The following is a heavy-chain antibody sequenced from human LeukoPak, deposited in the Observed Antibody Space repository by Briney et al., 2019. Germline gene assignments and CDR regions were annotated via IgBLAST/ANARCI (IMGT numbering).Heavy chain of an antibody. Sequence: SETLSLTCTVSGVSIRSTSYYWSWIRQPPGKGLEWIGEINHSGSTNYNPSLKSRVTISVGTSKNQFSLKLSSVTAADTAVYYCARRNNNYYDSSGLTHWGQGTLVTVSS. J-gene: IGHJ4*02. CDR2: INHSGST. CDR1: GVSIRSTSYY. V-gene: IGHV4-39*07. D-gene: IGHD3-22*01. CDR3: ARRNNNYYDSSGLTH.